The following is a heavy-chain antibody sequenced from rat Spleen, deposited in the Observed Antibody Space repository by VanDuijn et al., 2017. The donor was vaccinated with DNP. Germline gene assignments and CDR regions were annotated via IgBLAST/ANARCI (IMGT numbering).Heavy chain of an antibody. J-gene: IGHJ3*01. Sequence: EVQLVESGGGLVQPGRSLKLSCTASGFTFSNYGMAWVRQAPTKGLEWVAAISYEGSSTYYGDSVKGRFTVSRDNAKVTLYLERDSLRSEDTAIYYCARRSFGAGFAYWGQGTLVSVSS. D-gene: IGHD4-3*01. V-gene: IGHV5-29*01. CDR3: ARRSFGAGFAY. CDR1: GFTFSNYG. CDR2: ISYEGSST.